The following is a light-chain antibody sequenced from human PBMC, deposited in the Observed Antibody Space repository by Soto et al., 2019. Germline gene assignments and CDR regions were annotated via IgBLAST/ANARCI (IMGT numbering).Light chain of an antibody. CDR3: SSYTSSSTLV. Sequence: QSVLTQPPSGSGSPGQSVTISCTGTSSDVGGYNYVSWYQQHPGKAPKLMIYDVSNRPSGVSNRFSGSKSGNTASLTISGLQAEDEADYYCSSYTSSSTLVFGTGTKVTVL. CDR2: DVS. V-gene: IGLV2-14*01. J-gene: IGLJ1*01. CDR1: SSDVGGYNY.